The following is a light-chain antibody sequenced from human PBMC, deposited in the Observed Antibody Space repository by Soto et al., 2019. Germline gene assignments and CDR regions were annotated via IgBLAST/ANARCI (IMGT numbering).Light chain of an antibody. Sequence: QSVLTQSPSASASLGASVKLTCTLSSGHSSYAIAWHQQQPEKGPRYLMKVNSDGSHRKGDGIPDRFSGSSSGAERYLTISSLQSEDEADYYCQTWGTGIPVVFGGGTKVTVL. J-gene: IGLJ2*01. CDR1: SGHSSYA. CDR2: VNSDGSH. V-gene: IGLV4-69*01. CDR3: QTWGTGIPVV.